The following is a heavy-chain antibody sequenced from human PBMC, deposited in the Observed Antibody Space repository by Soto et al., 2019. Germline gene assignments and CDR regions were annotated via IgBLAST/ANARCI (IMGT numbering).Heavy chain of an antibody. V-gene: IGHV4-59*01. CDR3: ARGYCSSTSCYIDAFDI. Sequence: SETLSLTCTVSGGSISSYYWSWIRQPPGKGLEWIGYIYYSGSTNYNPSLKSRVTISVDTSKNQFSLKLSSVTAADTAVYYCARGYCSSTSCYIDAFDIWGQGTMVTVS. J-gene: IGHJ3*02. CDR2: IYYSGST. D-gene: IGHD2-2*02. CDR1: GGSISSYY.